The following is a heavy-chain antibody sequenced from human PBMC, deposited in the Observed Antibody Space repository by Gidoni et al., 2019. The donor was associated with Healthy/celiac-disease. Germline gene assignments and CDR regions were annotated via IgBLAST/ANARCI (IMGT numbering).Heavy chain of an antibody. CDR1: GFTFSSYA. Sequence: QVQLVASGGGVVQPGRSLRLSCAASGFTFSSYAMHWVRQAPGKGLEWVAVISYDGSNKYYADSVKGRFTISRDNSKNTLYLQMNSLRAEDTAVYYCAREGIYYDSSGYHFDYWGQGTLVTVSS. CDR2: ISYDGSNK. CDR3: AREGIYYDSSGYHFDY. V-gene: IGHV3-30-3*01. J-gene: IGHJ4*02. D-gene: IGHD3-22*01.